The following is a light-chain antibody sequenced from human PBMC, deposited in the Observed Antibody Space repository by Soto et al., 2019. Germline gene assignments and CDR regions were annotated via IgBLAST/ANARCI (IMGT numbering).Light chain of an antibody. CDR2: DAS. J-gene: IGKJ4*01. CDR1: QSVGSY. CDR3: QQRSNWPPLT. Sequence: EIEVTQSPATLSLSPGERATLSCRTSQSVGSYLAWYQKKPGQAPRLLIYDASNRATGIPARFSGGGSGRDFTPTISSIEPEGFAVYYCQQRSNWPPLTFGGGTKVEI. V-gene: IGKV3-11*02.